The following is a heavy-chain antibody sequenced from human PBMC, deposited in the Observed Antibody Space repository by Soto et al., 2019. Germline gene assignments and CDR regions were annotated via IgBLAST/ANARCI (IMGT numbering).Heavy chain of an antibody. CDR2: ISAYNGNT. D-gene: IGHD6-19*01. Sequence: QVQLVQSGAEVKKPGASVKVSCKASGYTFTSYGISWVRQAPGQGLEWMGWISAYNGNTNYAQKLQGRVTMTTDTPTSTAYMELRSLRSDDTAVYYCARAEQWLVQGGDVGATPSGSYYGMDVWGQGTTVTVSS. J-gene: IGHJ6*02. V-gene: IGHV1-18*01. CDR3: ARAEQWLVQGGDVGATPSGSYYGMDV. CDR1: GYTFTSYG.